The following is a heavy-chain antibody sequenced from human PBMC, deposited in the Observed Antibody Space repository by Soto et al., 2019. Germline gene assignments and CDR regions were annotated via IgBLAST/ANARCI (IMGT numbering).Heavy chain of an antibody. CDR3: ARARYCSGGSRHRVCSLQH. Sequence: EVQLVESGGGLVKPGGSLRLSCAASGFTFSSYSMNWVRQAPGKGLEWVSSISSSSSYIYYADSVKDRFTISRDNAKNSLYLQMNSLRAEDTAVYYCARARYCSGGSRHRVCSLQHWGQGTLVTVSS. J-gene: IGHJ1*01. D-gene: IGHD2-15*01. CDR2: ISSSSSYI. CDR1: GFTFSSYS. V-gene: IGHV3-21*01.